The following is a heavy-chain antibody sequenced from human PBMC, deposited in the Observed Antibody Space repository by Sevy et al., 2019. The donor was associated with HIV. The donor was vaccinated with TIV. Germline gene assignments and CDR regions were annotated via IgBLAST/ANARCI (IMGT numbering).Heavy chain of an antibody. D-gene: IGHD3-16*01. CDR1: GFTFSSYS. CDR2: ISISSSYI. Sequence: GGSLRLSCAASGFTFSSYSMNWVRQAPGMGLEWVSSISISSSYIYYADSVKGRFTISRDNAKNSLYLQMNSLRAEDTAVYYCARAPAENYDYITGSFDYWGQGTLVTVSS. V-gene: IGHV3-21*01. J-gene: IGHJ4*02. CDR3: ARAPAENYDYITGSFDY.